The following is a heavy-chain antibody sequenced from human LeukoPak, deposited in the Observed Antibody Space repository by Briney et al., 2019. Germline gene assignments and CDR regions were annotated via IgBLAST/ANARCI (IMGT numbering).Heavy chain of an antibody. D-gene: IGHD6-6*01. CDR1: GFTFDDYA. Sequence: GGSLRLSSAASGFTFDDYAMHWVRQAPGKGLEWVSLISGDGGSTYYADSVKGRFTISRDNSKNSLYLQMNSLRTEDTALYYCAKDMGYSSSSGFDYWGQGTLVTVSS. V-gene: IGHV3-43*02. J-gene: IGHJ4*02. CDR2: ISGDGGST. CDR3: AKDMGYSSSSGFDY.